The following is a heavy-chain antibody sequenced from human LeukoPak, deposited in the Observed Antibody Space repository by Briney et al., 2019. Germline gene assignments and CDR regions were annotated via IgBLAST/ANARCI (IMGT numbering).Heavy chain of an antibody. CDR3: ARVLRTRGYSGYAPEDYFDY. Sequence: PSETLSLTCAVYGGSFSGYYWSWIRQPPGKGLEWIGEINHSGSTNYNPSLKSRVTISLDTSENQFSLKLSSVTAADTAVYYCARVLRTRGYSGYAPEDYFDYWGQGTLVTVSS. CDR2: INHSGST. CDR1: GGSFSGYY. J-gene: IGHJ4*02. D-gene: IGHD5-12*01. V-gene: IGHV4-34*01.